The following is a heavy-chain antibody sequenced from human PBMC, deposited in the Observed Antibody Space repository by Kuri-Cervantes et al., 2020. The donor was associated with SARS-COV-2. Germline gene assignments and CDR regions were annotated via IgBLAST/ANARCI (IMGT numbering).Heavy chain of an antibody. V-gene: IGHV1-46*01. CDR2: INPSGGST. CDR3: ARDWGDLVIVPAF. Sequence: ASVKVSCKASGYTFTGYYMHWVRQAPGQGLEWMGIINPSGGSTSYAQKFQGRVTMTRDTSTSTVYMELSRLRSDDTAVYYCARDWGDLVIVPAFWGQGTLVTVSS. CDR1: GYTFTGYY. J-gene: IGHJ4*02. D-gene: IGHD2-2*01.